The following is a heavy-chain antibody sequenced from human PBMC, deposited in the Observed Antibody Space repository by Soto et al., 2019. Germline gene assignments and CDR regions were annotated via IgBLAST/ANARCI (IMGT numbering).Heavy chain of an antibody. V-gene: IGHV4-59*01. CDR1: GSSISGNF. CDR2: IYFTGTT. CDR3: ARGWGSYESDY. J-gene: IGHJ4*02. Sequence: SETLSLTCTVSGSSISGNFWSWIRQPPGKGLEWIGYIYFTGTTSYSPSLKSRVTISLDTSKNQFSLRLSSVTAADTAVYYCARGWGSYESDYWGQGTLVTV. D-gene: IGHD3-16*01.